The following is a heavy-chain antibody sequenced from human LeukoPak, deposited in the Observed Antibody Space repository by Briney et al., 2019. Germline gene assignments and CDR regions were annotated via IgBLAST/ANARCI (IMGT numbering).Heavy chain of an antibody. CDR3: ARDILTGYYPPGAFDI. CDR2: IWYDGSNK. V-gene: IGHV3-30*19. CDR1: GFTFSSYG. Sequence: PGRSLRLSCAASGFTFSSYGMHWVRQAPGKGLEWVAVIWYDGSNKYYADSVKGRFTISRDNSKNTLYLQMNSLRAEDTAVYYCARDILTGYYPPGAFDIWGQGTMVTVSS. J-gene: IGHJ3*02. D-gene: IGHD3-9*01.